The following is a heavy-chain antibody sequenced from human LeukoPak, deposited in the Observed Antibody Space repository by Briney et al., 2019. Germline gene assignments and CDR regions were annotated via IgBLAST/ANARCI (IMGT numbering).Heavy chain of an antibody. Sequence: PGGSLRLSCAASGFTFSSYAMSWVRQAPGKGLEWASAIIGSGGSTSYADSVKGRFTISRDNSKNTLYLQMNSLRAEDTAVYYCAKLRDGDPVGYFDYWGQGTLVSVCS. CDR1: GFTFSSYA. V-gene: IGHV3-23*01. J-gene: IGHJ4*02. CDR2: IIGSGGST. D-gene: IGHD4-17*01. CDR3: AKLRDGDPVGYFDY.